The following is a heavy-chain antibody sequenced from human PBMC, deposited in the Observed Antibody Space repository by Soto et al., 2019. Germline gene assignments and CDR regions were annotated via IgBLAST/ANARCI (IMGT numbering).Heavy chain of an antibody. CDR2: IYSGGST. CDR3: ARDVPLQQSPYGMDV. V-gene: IGHV3-53*01. Sequence: PGGSLRLSCAASGFTVSSNHMSWVRQAPGKGLEWVSVIYSGGSTYYADSVKGRFTISRDNSKNTLYLQMNSLRAEDTAVYYCARDVPLQQSPYGMDVWGQGTTVTVSS. J-gene: IGHJ6*02. D-gene: IGHD6-13*01. CDR1: GFTVSSNH.